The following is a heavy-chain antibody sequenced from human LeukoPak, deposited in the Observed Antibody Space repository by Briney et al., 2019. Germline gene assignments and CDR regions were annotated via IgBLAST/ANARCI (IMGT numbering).Heavy chain of an antibody. CDR2: ISSSGSTI. V-gene: IGHV3-48*04. Sequence: GGSLRLSCAASGFTFSSYAMSWVHQAPGKGLEWVSYISSSGSTIYYADSVKGRFTISRDNAKNSLYLQMNSLRAEDTAVYYCARDHIAAAGTFDYWGQGTLVTVSS. CDR1: GFTFSSYA. D-gene: IGHD6-13*01. CDR3: ARDHIAAAGTFDY. J-gene: IGHJ4*02.